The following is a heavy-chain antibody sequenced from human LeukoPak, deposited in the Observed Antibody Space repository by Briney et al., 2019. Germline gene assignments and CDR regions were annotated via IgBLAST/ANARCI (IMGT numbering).Heavy chain of an antibody. D-gene: IGHD1-20*01. V-gene: IGHV4-4*07. CDR3: ARGYNWVSPTRNFYYMDV. CDR1: GGSISSYY. J-gene: IGHJ6*03. Sequence: SETLSLTCTVSGGSISSYYWSWIRQPAGKGLEWIGRIFTSGSTNYNASLRSRVTMSVATSKNQFSLKLSPVTAADTAVYYCARGYNWVSPTRNFYYMDVWGKGTTVTVPS. CDR2: IFTSGST.